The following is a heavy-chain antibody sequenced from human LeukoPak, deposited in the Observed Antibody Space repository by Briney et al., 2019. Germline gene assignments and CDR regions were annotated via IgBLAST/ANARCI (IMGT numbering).Heavy chain of an antibody. J-gene: IGHJ3*02. D-gene: IGHD5-12*01. CDR1: GFTVSSNY. CDR3: ARSPYSGYGPTRSVSAAFDI. Sequence: GGSLRLSCAASGFTVSSNYMSWVRQAPGKGLEWVSVIYSGGSTYYADSVKGRFTISRDNSKNTLYLQMNSLRAEDTAVYYCARSPYSGYGPTRSVSAAFDIWGQGTMVTVSS. CDR2: IYSGGST. V-gene: IGHV3-53*01.